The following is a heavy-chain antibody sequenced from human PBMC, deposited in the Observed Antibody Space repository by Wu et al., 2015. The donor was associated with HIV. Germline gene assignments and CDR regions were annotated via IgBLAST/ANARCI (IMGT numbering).Heavy chain of an antibody. J-gene: IGHJ6*02. CDR2: IYNTGST. Sequence: QVQLQESGPGLVQPSQTLSLTCTVSGDSISSGDYYWSWIRQPPGKALEWIGYIYNTGSTYYSPSLRSRVTMSVDTSKNQFSLRVNSVTAADTAIYYCARDRHYSYSSGNYYYYGMDVWGQGTTVTVSS. CDR3: ARDRHYSYSSGNYYYYGMDV. V-gene: IGHV4-30-4*08. CDR1: GDSISSGDYY. D-gene: IGHD3-10*01.